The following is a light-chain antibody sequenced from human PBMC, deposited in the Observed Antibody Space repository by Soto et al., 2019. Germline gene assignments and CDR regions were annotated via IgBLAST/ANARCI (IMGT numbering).Light chain of an antibody. CDR2: GDS. CDR1: SSNIGAGYD. V-gene: IGLV1-40*01. CDR3: QSYDSSLSGVV. J-gene: IGLJ2*01. Sequence: QSVLTQPPSVSGAPGQRVTISCTGSSSNIGAGYDVHWYQQLPGTAPKLLIYGDSNRPSGVPDRFSGSKSGTSASLAITGLQDDDEDDYYSQSYDSSLSGVVFGGGTKLTVL.